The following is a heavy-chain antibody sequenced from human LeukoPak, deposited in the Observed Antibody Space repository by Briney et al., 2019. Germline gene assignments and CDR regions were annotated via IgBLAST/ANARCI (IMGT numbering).Heavy chain of an antibody. CDR2: IYYSGST. CDR3: ARGLVGATTPFDY. V-gene: IGHV4-59*01. D-gene: IGHD1-26*01. Sequence: SETLSLTCTVSGGSISSYYWSWIRQPPGKGLEWIGYIYYSGSTRYNPSLKSRVTISVDTSKNQFSLRLTSVTAADTAVYYCARGLVGATTPFDYWGQGTLVTVSS. CDR1: GGSISSYY. J-gene: IGHJ4*02.